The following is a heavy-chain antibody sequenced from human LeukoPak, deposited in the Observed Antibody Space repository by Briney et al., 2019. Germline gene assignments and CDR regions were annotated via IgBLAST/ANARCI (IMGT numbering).Heavy chain of an antibody. CDR2: INHSGST. CDR1: GGSFSGYY. Sequence: PSETLSLTCAVYGGSFSGYYWSWIRQPPGKGLEWIVEINHSGSTNYNPSLKSRVTISVDTSKNQFSLKLSSVTAADTAVYYCARVRPSVVYAMQTSYNWFDPWCQGTLVTVSS. CDR3: ARVRPSVVYAMQTSYNWFDP. D-gene: IGHD2-8*02. V-gene: IGHV4-34*01. J-gene: IGHJ5*02.